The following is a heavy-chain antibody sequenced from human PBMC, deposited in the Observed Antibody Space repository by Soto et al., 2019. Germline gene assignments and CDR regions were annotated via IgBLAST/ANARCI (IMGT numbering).Heavy chain of an antibody. V-gene: IGHV3-13*05. CDR1: GFTFRNYD. Sequence: EVQLVESGGGLVQPGGYLRLSCEASGFTFRNYDMHWVRQGTGKGLEWVSGISAAGDPDYADSVEGRFTISRENAQNSLFLQMNSLRVGDTAVYYCARTDRVFYGLGVWGQGTTVIVSS. CDR2: ISAAGDP. CDR3: ARTDRVFYGLGV. J-gene: IGHJ6*02.